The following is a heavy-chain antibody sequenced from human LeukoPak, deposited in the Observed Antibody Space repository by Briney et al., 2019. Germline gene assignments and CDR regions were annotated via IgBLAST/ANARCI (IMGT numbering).Heavy chain of an antibody. CDR3: ARDWNCGGDCYST. CDR1: GYTFTGYY. Sequence: ASVKVSCKASGYTFTGYYMHWGRQAPGQGLEWLGWINPNSGGTNYAQKFQGRVTMTRDTSISTAYMELSRLRSDDTAVYYCARDWNCGGDCYSTWGQGTLVTVSS. CDR2: INPNSGGT. J-gene: IGHJ4*02. D-gene: IGHD2-21*02. V-gene: IGHV1-2*02.